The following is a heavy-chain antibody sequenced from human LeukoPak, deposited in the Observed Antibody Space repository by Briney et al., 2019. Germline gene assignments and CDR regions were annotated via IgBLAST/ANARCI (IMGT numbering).Heavy chain of an antibody. Sequence: GGSLRLSCAASGFTFNDYPMHWVRQAPGKGLDWVSLISGDGSVTYYADSVKGRFTISRDNSKNSLYLQMHSLRLEDTAFYYCATGSQPGTTFDYWGQGTLVTASS. V-gene: IGHV3-43*02. J-gene: IGHJ4*02. CDR3: ATGSQPGTTFDY. CDR1: GFTFNDYP. CDR2: ISGDGSVT. D-gene: IGHD1-14*01.